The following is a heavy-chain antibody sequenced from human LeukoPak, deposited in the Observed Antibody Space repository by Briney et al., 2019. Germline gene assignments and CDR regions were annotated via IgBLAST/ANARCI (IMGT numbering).Heavy chain of an antibody. J-gene: IGHJ4*02. V-gene: IGHV4-31*03. Sequence: PSETLSLTCTVSGGSISSGGYYWSWIRQHPGKGLEWIGYIYYSGSTYYNPSLKSRVTISVDTSKNQFSLKLSSVTAADTAVYYCARDSTVVSTREYYFDCWDQGTLVTVSS. CDR1: GGSISSGGYY. CDR2: IYYSGST. D-gene: IGHD4-23*01. CDR3: ARDSTVVSTREYYFDC.